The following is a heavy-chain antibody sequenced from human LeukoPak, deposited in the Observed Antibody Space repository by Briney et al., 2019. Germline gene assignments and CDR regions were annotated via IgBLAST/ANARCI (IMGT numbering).Heavy chain of an antibody. D-gene: IGHD2-2*01. V-gene: IGHV3-7*03. CDR3: AKDSSFRAAAISYYFDY. CDR1: GFTFSSHW. Sequence: GGSLRLSCAASGFTFSSHWMSYVRQAPGKGLEWVADIKQGGSEKYYVDSVKGRFTISRDNGKNSLYLQMNSLRAEDTALYYCAKDSSFRAAAISYYFDYWGQGTLVTVSS. J-gene: IGHJ4*02. CDR2: IKQGGSEK.